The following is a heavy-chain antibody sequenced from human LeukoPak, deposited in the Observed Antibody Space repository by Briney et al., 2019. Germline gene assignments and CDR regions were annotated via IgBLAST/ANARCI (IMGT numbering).Heavy chain of an antibody. D-gene: IGHD3-10*01. CDR1: GYTFTGYY. Sequence: ASVKVSCKASGYTFTGYYMHWVRQAPGQGLEWMGWINPNSGGTNYAQKFQGRVTMTRDTSISTAYMELSRLRSDDTAVYYCARGTTMVRGALQTYYFDYWGQGTLVTVSS. CDR2: INPNSGGT. CDR3: ARGTTMVRGALQTYYFDY. J-gene: IGHJ4*02. V-gene: IGHV1-2*02.